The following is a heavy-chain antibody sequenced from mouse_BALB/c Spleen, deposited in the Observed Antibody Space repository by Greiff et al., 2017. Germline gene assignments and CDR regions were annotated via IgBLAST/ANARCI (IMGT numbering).Heavy chain of an antibody. CDR3: ATLIHYYGYHY. J-gene: IGHJ2*01. D-gene: IGHD1-2*01. CDR1: GYTFTNYW. V-gene: IGHV1-63*02. CDR2: IYPGGGYT. Sequence: VQLQQSGAELVRPGTSVKISCKASGYTFTNYWLGWVKQRPGHGLEWIGDIYPGGGYTNYNEKFKGKATLTADTSSSTAYMQLSSLTSEDSAVYFCATLIHYYGYHYWGQGTTLTVSS.